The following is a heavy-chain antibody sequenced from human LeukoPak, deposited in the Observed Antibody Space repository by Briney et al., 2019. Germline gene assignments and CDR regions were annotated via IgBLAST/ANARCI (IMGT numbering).Heavy chain of an antibody. V-gene: IGHV3-74*01. D-gene: IGHD2-21*01. CDR2: INTAGST. J-gene: IGHJ3*01. CDR1: GLTFSIVW. CDR3: ASFRDTDN. Sequence: PGGSLRLSCEVSGLTFSIVWMHWVRQAPGQGLVWVSRINTAGSTVYADPVKGRFTISRDNAKNMVYLQMNSLRAEDTADSYCASFRDTDNWGRGTMVTVSS.